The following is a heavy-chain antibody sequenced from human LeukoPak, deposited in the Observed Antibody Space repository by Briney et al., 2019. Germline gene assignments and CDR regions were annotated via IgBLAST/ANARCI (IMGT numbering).Heavy chain of an antibody. CDR1: GFTFDDYG. Sequence: GGSLRLSCAASGFTFDDYGMSWVRQAPGKGLEWVSGINWNGGSTGYADSVKGRFTISRDNAKNSLYLQMNSLRAEDTAVYYCARAGRYYYDSSGFRPYYFDYWGQGTLVTVSS. CDR2: INWNGGST. D-gene: IGHD3-22*01. CDR3: ARAGRYYYDSSGFRPYYFDY. J-gene: IGHJ4*02. V-gene: IGHV3-20*04.